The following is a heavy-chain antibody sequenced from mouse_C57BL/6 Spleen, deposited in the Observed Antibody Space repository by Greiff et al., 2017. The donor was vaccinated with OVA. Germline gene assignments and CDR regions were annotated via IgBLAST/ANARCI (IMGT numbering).Heavy chain of an antibody. V-gene: IGHV1-18*01. D-gene: IGHD2-3*01. CDR1: GYTFTDYN. CDR2: INPNNGGT. Sequence: EVKLQESGPELVKPGASVKIPCKASGYTFTDYNMDWVKQSHGKSLEWIGDINPNNGGTIYNQKFKGKATLTVDKSSSTAYMELRSLTSEDTAVYYCARSDGYSWYFDVWGTGTTVTVSS. CDR3: ARSDGYSWYFDV. J-gene: IGHJ1*03.